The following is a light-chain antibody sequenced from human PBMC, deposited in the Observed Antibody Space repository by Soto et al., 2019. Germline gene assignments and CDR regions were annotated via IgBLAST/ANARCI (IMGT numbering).Light chain of an antibody. CDR1: QSISSW. J-gene: IGKJ4*01. CDR3: QQYDSYPLT. CDR2: KAS. V-gene: IGKV1-5*03. Sequence: DIQINPSPSTPSSSVGDRVTITFRASQSISSWLAWYQQKPGKAPNLLIYKASSLESGVPSRFSGSGSGTEFTLTVSSLQPDDFATYYCQQYDSYPLTFGGGTKVDIK.